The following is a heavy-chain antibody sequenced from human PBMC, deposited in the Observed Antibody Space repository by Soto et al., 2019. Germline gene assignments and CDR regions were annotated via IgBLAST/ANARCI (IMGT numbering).Heavy chain of an antibody. CDR2: IYYSGST. V-gene: IGHV4-39*01. D-gene: IGHD3-22*01. CDR3: ARGSITMIVVVGDNCFDP. Sequence: SETLSLTCTVSGGSISSSSYYWGWIRQPPGKGLEWIGSIYYSGSTYYNPSLKSRVTISVDTSKNQFSLKLSSVTAADTAVYYCARGSITMIVVVGDNCFDPWGQGTLVTVSS. CDR1: GGSISSSSYY. J-gene: IGHJ5*02.